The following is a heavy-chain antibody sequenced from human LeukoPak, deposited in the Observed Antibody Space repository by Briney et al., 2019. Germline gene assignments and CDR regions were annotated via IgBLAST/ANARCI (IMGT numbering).Heavy chain of an antibody. J-gene: IGHJ5*02. Sequence: SETLSLTCAVYGGSFSGYYWSWIRQPPGNGLEWIGEINHSGSTNYNPSLKSRVTISVDTSKNQFSLKLSSVTAADTAVYYCARGYMITFGGVIPRGSSWFDPWGQGTLVTVSS. CDR1: GGSFSGYY. V-gene: IGHV4-34*01. D-gene: IGHD3-16*02. CDR2: INHSGST. CDR3: ARGYMITFGGVIPRGSSWFDP.